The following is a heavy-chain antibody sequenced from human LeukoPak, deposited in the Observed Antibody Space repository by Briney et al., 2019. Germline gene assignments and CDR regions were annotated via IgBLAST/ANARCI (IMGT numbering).Heavy chain of an antibody. Sequence: GESLTLSCAASGLTFSSYAMTWVRQAPGKGLEWVSGISGSGGITFYADSVKGRFTVSRDNSKNTLYVQMNSLRAEDTAVYYCAKDRGYDFSYGMDVWGQGTTVTVSS. V-gene: IGHV3-23*01. CDR2: ISGSGGIT. J-gene: IGHJ6*02. CDR3: AKDRGYDFSYGMDV. D-gene: IGHD5-12*01. CDR1: GLTFSSYA.